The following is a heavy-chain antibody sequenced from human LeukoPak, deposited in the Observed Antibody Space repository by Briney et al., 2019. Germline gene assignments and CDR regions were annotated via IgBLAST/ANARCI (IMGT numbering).Heavy chain of an antibody. CDR3: ARDGRFEYSHFYYFDY. Sequence: ASVKVSCKGSGYTFNSYGITWVRQVPGHAREWMAWISVYNGNRRSAQNFQGRVTLTTDQTTTTAYMELTSLRSDDTATYYCARDGRFEYSHFYYFDYWGQGTLVTVSS. V-gene: IGHV1-18*01. J-gene: IGHJ4*02. D-gene: IGHD6-6*01. CDR2: ISVYNGNR. CDR1: GYTFNSYG.